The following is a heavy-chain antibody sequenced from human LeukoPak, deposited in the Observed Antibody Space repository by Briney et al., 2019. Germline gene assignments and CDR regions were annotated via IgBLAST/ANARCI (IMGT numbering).Heavy chain of an antibody. V-gene: IGHV4-59*12. CDR3: ARDEGSSGNAFDI. J-gene: IGHJ3*02. CDR2: IYYSGST. Sequence: PSKTLSLTCTVSGGSISSYYWSWIRQPPGKGLEWIGYIYYSGSTNYNPSLKSRVTISIDTSKNQFSLKLSSVTAADTAVYYCARDEGSSGNAFDIWGQGTMVTVSS. CDR1: GGSISSYY. D-gene: IGHD1-26*01.